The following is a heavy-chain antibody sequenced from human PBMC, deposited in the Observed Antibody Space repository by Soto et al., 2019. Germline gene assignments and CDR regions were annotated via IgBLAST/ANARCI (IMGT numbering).Heavy chain of an antibody. CDR1: GGTFRNYP. V-gene: IGHV1-69*02. CDR2: IFPLTDIP. CDR3: ARGPLVVLNYFES. J-gene: IGHJ4*02. Sequence: QVQLVQSGTEVKKPGSSVKVSCKASGGTFRNYPINWVRQAPGQGLEWMGSIFPLTDIPNYAQNFQARLTISAYKSTSTAYMELSSLTSDDPAMYFCARGPLVVLNYFESWGQGTLVTVSS.